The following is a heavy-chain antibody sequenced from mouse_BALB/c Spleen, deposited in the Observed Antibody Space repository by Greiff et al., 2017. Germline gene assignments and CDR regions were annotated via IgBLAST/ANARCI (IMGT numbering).Heavy chain of an antibody. CDR3: AKELPNY. D-gene: IGHD1-1*01. CDR1: GFNIKDTY. Sequence: EVKVVESGAELVKPGASVKLSCTASGFNIKDTYMHWVKQRPEQGLEWIGRIDPANGNTKYDPKFQGKATITADTSSNTAYLQLSSLTSEDTAVYYCAKELPNYWGQGTTLTVSS. V-gene: IGHV14-3*02. CDR2: IDPANGNT. J-gene: IGHJ2*01.